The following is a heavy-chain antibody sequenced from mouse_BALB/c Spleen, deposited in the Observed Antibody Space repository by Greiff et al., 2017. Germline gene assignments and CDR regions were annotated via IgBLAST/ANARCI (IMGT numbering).Heavy chain of an antibody. J-gene: IGHJ3*01. Sequence: DVMLVESGGGLVKPGGSLKLSCAASGFTFSSYAMSWVRQTPEKRLEWVASISSGGSTYYPDSVKGRFTISRDNARNILYLQMSSLRSEDTAMYYCARGEDYYGYGWFAYWGQGTLVTVSA. CDR2: ISSGGST. V-gene: IGHV5-6-5*01. D-gene: IGHD1-2*01. CDR1: GFTFSSYA. CDR3: ARGEDYYGYGWFAY.